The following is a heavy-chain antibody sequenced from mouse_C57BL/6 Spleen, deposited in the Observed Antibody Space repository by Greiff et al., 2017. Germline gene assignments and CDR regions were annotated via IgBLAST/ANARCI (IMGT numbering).Heavy chain of an antibody. CDR3: ARRGYGNYYFDV. Sequence: VQLQQPGAELVMPGASVKLSCKASGYTFTSYWMHWVKQRPGQGLEWIGEIDPSDSYTNYNQKFKGKSTLTVDKSSSTAYMQLSSLTSEDSAVYYCARRGYGNYYFDVWGTGTTVTVSS. CDR1: GYTFTSYW. V-gene: IGHV1-69*01. CDR2: IDPSDSYT. D-gene: IGHD2-1*01. J-gene: IGHJ1*03.